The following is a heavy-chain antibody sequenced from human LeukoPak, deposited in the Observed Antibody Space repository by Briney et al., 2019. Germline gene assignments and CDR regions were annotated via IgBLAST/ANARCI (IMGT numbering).Heavy chain of an antibody. Sequence: PGGSLRLSCAASGFTFSNFAMHWVRQAPGKGLEWVAMMSYDGSNKYTDSVKGRFTISRDNSKNMVDLYMSNLKIEDTAVYYCVSDSWGFDFWGQGTLVTVSS. CDR1: GFTFSNFA. V-gene: IGHV3-30*04. J-gene: IGHJ4*02. D-gene: IGHD7-27*01. CDR2: MSYDGSNK. CDR3: VSDSWGFDF.